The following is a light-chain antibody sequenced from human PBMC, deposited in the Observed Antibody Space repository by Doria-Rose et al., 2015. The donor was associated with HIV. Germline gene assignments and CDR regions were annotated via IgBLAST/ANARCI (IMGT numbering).Light chain of an antibody. CDR2: DGS. CDR1: QSFSSTY. V-gene: IGKV3-20*01. CDR3: HQYGTSWT. Sequence: TQSPGILSLSPGERATLSCRASQSFSSTYLAWYQQKPGQAPSLLIYDGSTRATGIPDRFNASGSGTDFTLTINRLEPEDFALYYCHQYGTSWTFGQGTKVEI. J-gene: IGKJ1*01.